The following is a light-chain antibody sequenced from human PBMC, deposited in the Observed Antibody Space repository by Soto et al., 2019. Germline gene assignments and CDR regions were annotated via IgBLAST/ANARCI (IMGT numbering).Light chain of an antibody. CDR3: MQALQTPPT. CDR2: LGS. V-gene: IGKV2-28*01. J-gene: IGKJ1*01. Sequence: DIVMTQCPLSLPVTPGEPASISCRSSKSLLHSNGYNYLDWYLQKPGQSPQLLIYLGSNRASGVPDRFSGSGSGTDFTLKISRVEAEDVGVYYCMQALQTPPTFGQGTKVEIK. CDR1: KSLLHSNGYNY.